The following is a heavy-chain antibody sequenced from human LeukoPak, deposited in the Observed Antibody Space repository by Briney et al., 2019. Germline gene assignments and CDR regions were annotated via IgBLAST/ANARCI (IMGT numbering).Heavy chain of an antibody. J-gene: IGHJ6*02. CDR1: GFTVSSSY. CDR2: IYSGGST. CDR3: ARERGPWDDYVRTTEEERGMDV. D-gene: IGHD4-17*01. Sequence: GGSLRLSCAASGFTVSSSYMSWVRQAPGKGLEWVSVIYSGGSTYYADSVKGRFTISRDSSKNTLYLQMNSLRAEDTAVYCCARERGPWDDYVRTTEEERGMDVWGQGTTVTVSS. V-gene: IGHV3-53*01.